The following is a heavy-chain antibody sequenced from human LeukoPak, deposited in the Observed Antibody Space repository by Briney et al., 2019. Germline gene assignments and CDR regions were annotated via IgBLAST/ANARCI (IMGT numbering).Heavy chain of an antibody. D-gene: IGHD6-13*01. CDR1: GFAFSSYW. CDR2: INSGGSRA. CDR3: GSGIAAEGSVAIVY. Sequence: GGSLRLSCAASGFAFSSYWMYWVRQAPGKGLVWVSRINSGGSRAIYADSVKGRSTISRDNAKNTLYLEMNSLRAEDTAVYYCGSGIAAEGSVAIVYWGQGALVTVSS. V-gene: IGHV3-74*01. J-gene: IGHJ4*02.